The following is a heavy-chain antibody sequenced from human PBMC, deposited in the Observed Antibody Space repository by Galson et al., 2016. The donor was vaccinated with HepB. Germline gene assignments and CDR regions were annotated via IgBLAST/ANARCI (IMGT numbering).Heavy chain of an antibody. CDR1: GGTFSSYT. V-gene: IGHV1-69*04. CDR3: ARDSGYGVHYYYGMDV. Sequence: SVKVPCKASGGTFSSYTISWVRQAPGQGLEWMGRIIPILGIANYAQKFQGRVTITADKSTSTAYMELSSLRSEDTAVYYCARDSGYGVHYYYGMDVWGKGTTVTVSS. J-gene: IGHJ6*04. D-gene: IGHD5-12*01. CDR2: IIPILGIA.